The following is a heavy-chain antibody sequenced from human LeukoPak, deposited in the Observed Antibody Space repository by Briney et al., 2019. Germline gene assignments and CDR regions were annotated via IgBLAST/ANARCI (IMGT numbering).Heavy chain of an antibody. CDR2: IDSSSGYM. CDR3: ARVAPVFTDWNDFWSGYYIDYYYYMDV. D-gene: IGHD3-3*01. V-gene: IGHV3-21*06. Sequence: KPGGSLRLSCAASGFTFNTYSMNWARQAPGKGLEWVSSIDSSSGYMFYADSVKGRFIISRDNAKNSLYLQMNSLRAEDMAVYYCARVAPVFTDWNDFWSGYYIDYYYYMDVWGKGTTVTVSS. J-gene: IGHJ6*03. CDR1: GFTFNTYS.